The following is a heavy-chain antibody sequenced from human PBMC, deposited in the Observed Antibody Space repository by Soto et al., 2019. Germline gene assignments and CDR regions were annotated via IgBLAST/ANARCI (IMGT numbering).Heavy chain of an antibody. CDR1: GYPLTSYG. Sequence: GISVEVSCKASGYPLTSYGISWVRQAPVQVLERMGWISAYNGNTNYAQKLQGRVTMTTDTSTSTAYMELRSLRSDDTAVYYCARPGYSGYDSYYYYYYYMDVWGKGTTVTVSS. CDR2: ISAYNGNT. J-gene: IGHJ6*03. V-gene: IGHV1-18*01. D-gene: IGHD5-12*01. CDR3: ARPGYSGYDSYYYYYYYMDV.